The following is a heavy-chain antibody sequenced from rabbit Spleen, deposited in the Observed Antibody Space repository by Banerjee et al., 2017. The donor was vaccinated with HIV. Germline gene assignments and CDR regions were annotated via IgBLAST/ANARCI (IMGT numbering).Heavy chain of an antibody. V-gene: IGHV1S7*01. CDR2: IDPVFGIT. J-gene: IGHJ4*01. D-gene: IGHD2-1*01. CDR3: VKDLGYDDDSEKGSFNL. CDR1: GFTLSSYY. Sequence: QLVESGGGLVQPGGSLKLSCKASGFTLSSYYMNWFRQAPGKGLEWVGYIDPVFGITYYANWVNGRFSISRENAQNTVFLQMTSLTAADTATYFCVKDLGYDDDSEKGSFNLWGQGTLVTVS.